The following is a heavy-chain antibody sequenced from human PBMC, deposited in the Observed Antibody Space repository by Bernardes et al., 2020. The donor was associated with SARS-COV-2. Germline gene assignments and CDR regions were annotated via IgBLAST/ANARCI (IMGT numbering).Heavy chain of an antibody. CDR2: IGTAGDT. CDR1: GFTFSSYD. V-gene: IGHV3-13*01. J-gene: IGHJ6*02. Sequence: GGSLRLSCAASGFTFSSYDMHWVRQATGKGLEWVSAIGTAGDTYYPGSVKGRFTISRENAKNSLYLQMNSLRAGDTAVYYCARGGIAVAGIDYYYGMDVWGQGTTVTVSS. CDR3: ARGGIAVAGIDYYYGMDV. D-gene: IGHD6-19*01.